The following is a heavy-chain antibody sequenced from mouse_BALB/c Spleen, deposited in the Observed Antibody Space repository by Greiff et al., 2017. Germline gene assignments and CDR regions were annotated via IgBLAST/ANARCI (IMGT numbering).Heavy chain of an antibody. Sequence: VNVVESGPGLVAPSQSLSITCTVSGFSLTSYGVHWVRQPPGKGLEWLGVIWAGGSTNYNSALMSRLSISKDNSKSQVFLKMNSLQTDDTAMYYCARDRGGKGAWFAYWGQGTLVTVSA. V-gene: IGHV2-9*02. CDR3: ARDRGGKGAWFAY. D-gene: IGHD1-1*02. J-gene: IGHJ3*01. CDR2: IWAGGST. CDR1: GFSLTSYG.